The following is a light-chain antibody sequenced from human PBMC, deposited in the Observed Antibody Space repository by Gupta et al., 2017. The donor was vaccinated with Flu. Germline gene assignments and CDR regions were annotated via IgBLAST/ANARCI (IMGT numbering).Light chain of an antibody. V-gene: IGKV1-39*01. CDR2: TAS. J-gene: IGKJ2*02. CDR1: QLISNY. Sequence: PSSLSASVGETVTITCRASQLISNYLNWYQQKPGQGPKLLIYTASTVQSGVPPRFSGSGSGTDFTLTIDSLQPEDFATYYCQQRVSPHGTFGQGT. CDR3: QQRVSPHGT.